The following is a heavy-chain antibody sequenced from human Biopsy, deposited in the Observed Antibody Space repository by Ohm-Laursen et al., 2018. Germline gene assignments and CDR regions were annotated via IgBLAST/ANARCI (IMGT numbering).Heavy chain of an antibody. D-gene: IGHD3-10*01. Sequence: TLSLTCTASGDSISSGVYYWNWFRQHPEKGLEWIGYISSGGYRKYTPSLQSLITISMDTSRNQFSLRLNSVTSADTAVYYCARAPYVSGSFGWFDPWGQGIVVTVSS. CDR1: GDSISSGVYY. J-gene: IGHJ5*02. CDR2: ISSGGYR. V-gene: IGHV4-31*01. CDR3: ARAPYVSGSFGWFDP.